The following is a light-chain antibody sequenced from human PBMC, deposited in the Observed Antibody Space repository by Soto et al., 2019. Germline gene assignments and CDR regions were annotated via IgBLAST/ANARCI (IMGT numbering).Light chain of an antibody. CDR2: EVN. CDR3: SSFAGSSKLV. Sequence: QSVLTQPPSASGSPGQLVTISCPGTSSDVGRYKYVSWYQQYPGKAPKVMIYEVNKRPSGVPDRFSGSKSGNTASLTVSGLQTEDEAHYYCSSFAGSSKLVFGGGTKLTVL. J-gene: IGLJ3*02. V-gene: IGLV2-8*01. CDR1: SSDVGRYKY.